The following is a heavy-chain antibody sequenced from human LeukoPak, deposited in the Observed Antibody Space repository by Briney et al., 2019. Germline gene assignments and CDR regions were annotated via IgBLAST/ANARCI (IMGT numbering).Heavy chain of an antibody. CDR2: MNPNSGNT. V-gene: IGHV1-8*01. D-gene: IGHD2-2*01. J-gene: IGHJ4*02. CDR3: ARAHRPYCSSTRCYYYFNY. CDR1: GYTFTSYD. Sequence: ASVKVSCKASGYTFTSYDINWVRQATGQGLEWMGWMNPNSGNTGYAQKFQGRVTMTRNTSISTAYMELSSLRSEDTAVYYCARAHRPYCSSTRCYYYFNYGCQGTLVTVFS.